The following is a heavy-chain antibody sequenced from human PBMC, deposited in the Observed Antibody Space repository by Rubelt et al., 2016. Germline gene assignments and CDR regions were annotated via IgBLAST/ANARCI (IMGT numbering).Heavy chain of an antibody. D-gene: IGHD4-17*01. Sequence: EVQLVESGGGLVKPGGSLRLSCAASGFSFTNYVMNWVRQAPGKGLEWVSTISPSGGSAHYADSVKGRFTISRDNSKNTLYLQMNSLRAEDTAVYYCAKGFTVTTLPPFFVGWGQGTLVTVSP. V-gene: IGHV3-23*04. CDR1: GFSFTNYV. CDR3: AKGFTVTTLPPFFVG. J-gene: IGHJ4*02. CDR2: ISPSGGSA.